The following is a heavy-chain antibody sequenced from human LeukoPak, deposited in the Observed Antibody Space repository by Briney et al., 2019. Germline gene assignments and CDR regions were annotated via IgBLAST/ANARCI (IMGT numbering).Heavy chain of an antibody. J-gene: IGHJ4*02. V-gene: IGHV3-33*08. CDR3: ARQHCSGGDCYFFD. Sequence: GGSLRLSCAASGFTFSTYTMHWVGHALGKGLEWVALIWYDGNNKYYADSVKGRFTISRDNSKNTLYLQLNSLRAEDTAEYYCARQHCSGGDCYFFDWGQGTLVTVSS. D-gene: IGHD2-15*01. CDR2: IWYDGNNK. CDR1: GFTFSTYT.